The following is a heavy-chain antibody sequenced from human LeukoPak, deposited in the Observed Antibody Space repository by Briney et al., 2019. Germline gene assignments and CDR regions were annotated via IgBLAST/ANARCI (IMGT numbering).Heavy chain of an antibody. J-gene: IGHJ5*02. CDR2: IHPGDSDT. D-gene: IGHD6-19*01. CDR1: GYSFTSYW. CDR3: ARLVGSGWYSGWFDP. V-gene: IGHV5-51*01. Sequence: GESLKISCKGSGYSFTSYWIGWVRQMPGKGLEWMGIIHPGDSDTRYSPSFQGQVTISADKSISTAYLQWSSLKASDTAMYYCARLVGSGWYSGWFDPWGQGTLVTVSS.